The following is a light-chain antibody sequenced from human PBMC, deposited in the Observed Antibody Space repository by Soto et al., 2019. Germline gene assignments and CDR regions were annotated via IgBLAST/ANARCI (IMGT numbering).Light chain of an antibody. CDR2: AAS. CDR3: HQYNSWHPGT. CDR1: QSISSY. Sequence: DLQFTQSPSSLSAYVGDRFTITCLASQSISSYSNWYQQKPWKAPKLLLYAASSLQSGVPSRFSGSGSGTDFSLTISSLQSDDFALYYCHQYNSWHPGTFGQGTKVDI. J-gene: IGKJ2*01. V-gene: IGKV1-39*01.